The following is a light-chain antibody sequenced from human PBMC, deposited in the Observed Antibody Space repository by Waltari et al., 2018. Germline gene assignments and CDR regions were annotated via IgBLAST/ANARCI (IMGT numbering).Light chain of an antibody. CDR2: AAS. CDR3: QQYNNWPFA. CDR1: QRISSN. J-gene: IGKJ2*01. V-gene: IGKV3-15*01. Sequence: EIVMTQSPATLSWSPGERATLSCRASQRISSNLAWYHQKPGQAPRLLIYAASTRATGIPDRFSGSGSGTEFTLTISSLQPEDFAIYYCQQYNNWPFAFGQGTKLEVK.